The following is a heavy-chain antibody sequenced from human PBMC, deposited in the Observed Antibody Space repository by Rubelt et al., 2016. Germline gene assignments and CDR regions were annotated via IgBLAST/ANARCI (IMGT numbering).Heavy chain of an antibody. V-gene: IGHV4-31*02. CDR3: ARDGSSSSEDYYGMDV. J-gene: IGHJ6*02. Sequence: WKGLEWIGYIYYSGSTYYNPSLKSRVTISVDTSKNQFSLKLSSVTAADTAVYYCARDGSSSSEDYYGMDVWGQGTTVTVSS. CDR2: IYYSGST. D-gene: IGHD6-6*01.